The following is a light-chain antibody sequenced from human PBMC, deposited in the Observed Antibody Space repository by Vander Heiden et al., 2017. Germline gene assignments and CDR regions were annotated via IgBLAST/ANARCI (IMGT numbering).Light chain of an antibody. CDR3: CSYTRSSTLV. CDR1: SSDIGDHDH. Sequence: QSALSQPASVSGFPGPSITISCTGTSSDIGDHDHVSWYQQHPGKVPKVIIYEVSKRPSGVSNRFSGSKSGNTASLTISGLQAEDDADYYCCSYTRSSTLVFGTGTKVTAL. CDR2: EVS. J-gene: IGLJ1*01. V-gene: IGLV2-14*01.